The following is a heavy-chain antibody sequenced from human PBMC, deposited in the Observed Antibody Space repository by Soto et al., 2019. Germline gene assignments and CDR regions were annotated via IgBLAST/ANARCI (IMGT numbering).Heavy chain of an antibody. V-gene: IGHV3-48*03. Sequence: GWSLRLSCAASGFKFSNSAMTWVRQAPGKGLEWVSYISSSGSTIYYADSVKGRFTISRDNAKNSLYLQMNSLRAEDTAVYYCARGGSYYTFDYWGQGTLVTVSS. CDR3: ARGGSYYTFDY. J-gene: IGHJ4*02. CDR2: ISSSGSTI. CDR1: GFKFSNSA. D-gene: IGHD1-26*01.